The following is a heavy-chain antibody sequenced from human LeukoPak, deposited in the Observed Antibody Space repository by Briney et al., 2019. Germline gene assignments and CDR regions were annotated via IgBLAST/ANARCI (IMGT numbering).Heavy chain of an antibody. CDR1: GFTFSNAW. CDR2: IKSKTDGGTT. V-gene: IGHV3-15*01. Sequence: PGGSLRLSCAASGFTFSNAWMSWVRQAPGKGLEWVGRIKSKTDGGTTDYAAPVKGRFTISRDDSKNTLYLQMNSLKTEDTAVYYCTTGYSGYEPYYAMDVWGQGTTVTVSS. D-gene: IGHD5-12*01. J-gene: IGHJ6*02. CDR3: TTGYSGYEPYYAMDV.